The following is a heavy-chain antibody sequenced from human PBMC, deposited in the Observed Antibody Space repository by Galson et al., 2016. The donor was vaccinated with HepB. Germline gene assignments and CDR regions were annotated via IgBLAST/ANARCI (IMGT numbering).Heavy chain of an antibody. CDR2: ISGSGGST. J-gene: IGHJ4*02. CDR3: AKFASGTYYLDSFDY. Sequence: SLRLSCAASGFTFSRYAMTWVRQASGKGLEWVSTISGSGGSTYHADSVKGRFTISRDNSKNTVYLQMNSLRAEDTAVYYCAKFASGTYYLDSFDYWGQGTLVTVSS. CDR1: GFTFSRYA. D-gene: IGHD3-10*01. V-gene: IGHV3-23*01.